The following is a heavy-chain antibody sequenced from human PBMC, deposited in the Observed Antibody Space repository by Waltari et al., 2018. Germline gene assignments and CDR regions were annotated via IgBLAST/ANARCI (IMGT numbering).Heavy chain of an antibody. CDR3: ARDSIAAAGTEVPSWYFDL. CDR1: GGSISSSNW. J-gene: IGHJ2*01. D-gene: IGHD6-13*01. CDR2: IYHSGST. V-gene: IGHV4-4*02. Sequence: QVQLQQWGAGLLKPSGTLSLTCAVSGGSISSSNWWRWVRQPPGKGLEWFGEIYHSGSTNYNPSLKSRVTISVDKSKNQFSLKLSSVTAADTAVYYCARDSIAAAGTEVPSWYFDLWGRGTLVTVSS.